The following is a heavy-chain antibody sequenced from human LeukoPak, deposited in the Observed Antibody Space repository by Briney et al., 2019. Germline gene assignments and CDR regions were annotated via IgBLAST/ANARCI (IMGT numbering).Heavy chain of an antibody. CDR1: GFTFSSYA. CDR3: ARWIMW. V-gene: IGHV3-30-3*01. D-gene: IGHD1-26*01. J-gene: IGHJ4*02. CDR2: ISYDGSNK. Sequence: PGGSLRLSCAASGFTFSSYAMHWVRQAPGKGLEWVAVISYDGSNKYYADSVKGRFTISRDNAKNSLYLQMNSLRAEDTAVYYCARWIMWGGQGTLVTVSS.